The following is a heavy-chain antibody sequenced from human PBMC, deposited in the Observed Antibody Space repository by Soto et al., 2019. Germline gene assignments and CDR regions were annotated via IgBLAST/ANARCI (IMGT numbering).Heavy chain of an antibody. CDR3: ARGLLWFGEFDPFDY. J-gene: IGHJ4*02. V-gene: IGHV4-30-4*01. CDR2: IYYSGST. CDR1: GGSISSGDYY. D-gene: IGHD3-10*01. Sequence: QVQLQESGPGLVKPSQTLSLTCTVSGGSISSGDYYWSWIRQPPGKGLEWIGYIYYSGSTYYNPSLKSRVTISVDTSKNQFSLKLSSVTAADTAVYYCARGLLWFGEFDPFDYWGQGTLVTVSS.